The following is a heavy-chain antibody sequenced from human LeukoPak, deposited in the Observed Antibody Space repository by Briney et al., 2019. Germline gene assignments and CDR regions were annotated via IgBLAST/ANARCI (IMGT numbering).Heavy chain of an antibody. CDR2: ISSSSSYM. CDR1: GFTFSSYT. V-gene: IGHV3-21*01. D-gene: IGHD6-6*01. CDR3: ARVSQLYRDI. Sequence: PGGSLRLSCAASGFTFSSYTMNWVRQAPGKGLEWVSSISSSSSYMFYADSVKGRFTISRDNAKNSLYLQMNSLRAEDTAVNYCARVSQLYRDIWGRGTMVIASS. J-gene: IGHJ3*02.